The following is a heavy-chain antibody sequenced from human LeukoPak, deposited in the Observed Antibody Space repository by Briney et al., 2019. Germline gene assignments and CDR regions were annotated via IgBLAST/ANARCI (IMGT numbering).Heavy chain of an antibody. V-gene: IGHV4-4*02. CDR3: AILLPPFLAATGSRRGYNWFDP. J-gene: IGHJ5*02. Sequence: GSLRLSCAASGFTFSSYEMNWVRQAPGKGLEWIGEIYHSGSTNYNPSLKSRVTISVDKSKNQFSLKLSSVTAADTAVYYCAILLPPFLAATGSRRGYNWFDPWGQGTLVTVSS. CDR2: IYHSGST. D-gene: IGHD6-13*01. CDR1: GFTFSSYEM.